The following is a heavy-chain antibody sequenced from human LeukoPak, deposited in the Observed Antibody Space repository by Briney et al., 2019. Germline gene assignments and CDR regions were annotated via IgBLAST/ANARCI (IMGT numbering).Heavy chain of an antibody. V-gene: IGHV4-59*01. D-gene: IGHD3-3*01. CDR2: IYYSGST. CDR3: ARALVPTYYDFWSGYRDYGMDV. J-gene: IGHJ6*02. Sequence: PSETLSLTCAVYGGSFSGYYWSWIRQPPGKGLEWIGYIYYSGSTNYNPSLKSRVTISVDTSKNQFSLKLSSVTAADTAVYYCARALVPTYYDFWSGYRDYGMDVWGQGTTVTVSS. CDR1: GGSFSGYY.